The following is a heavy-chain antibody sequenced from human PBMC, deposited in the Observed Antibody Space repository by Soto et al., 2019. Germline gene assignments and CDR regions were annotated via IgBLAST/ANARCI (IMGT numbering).Heavy chain of an antibody. Sequence: EVQLVESGGGLVKPGGSLRLSCAASGFTFSTYSMNWVRQAPGKGLEWVSSISSSSSYIYYADSVKGRFTISRDNAKNSLYLQMNSLRAEDTALYYCARYDSSGYYWPYYSYGMDVWGQGTTVTVSS. CDR2: ISSSSSYI. J-gene: IGHJ6*02. V-gene: IGHV3-21*01. CDR1: GFTFSTYS. D-gene: IGHD3-22*01. CDR3: ARYDSSGYYWPYYSYGMDV.